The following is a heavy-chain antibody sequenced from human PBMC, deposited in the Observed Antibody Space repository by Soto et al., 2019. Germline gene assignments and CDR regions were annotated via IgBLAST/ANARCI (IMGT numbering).Heavy chain of an antibody. CDR3: ARTHSGSYYSVFNY. CDR1: NFPISSGYY. Sequence: SETLSLTCGVSNFPISSGYYWGWIRQSPGKGLEWIASIYRSGTTSYNPSLKSRVTISVDPSKNQFSLMLTAVTAADTAVYYCARTHSGSYYSVFNYWGRGSLVTVSS. J-gene: IGHJ4*02. D-gene: IGHD1-26*01. V-gene: IGHV4-38-2*01. CDR2: IYRSGTT.